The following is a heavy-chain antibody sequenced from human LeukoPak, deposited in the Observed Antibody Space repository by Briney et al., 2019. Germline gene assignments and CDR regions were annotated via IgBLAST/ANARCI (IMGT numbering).Heavy chain of an antibody. CDR1: GYTFTSYA. J-gene: IGHJ5*02. D-gene: IGHD6-13*01. CDR3: ARGKYSSSPRGWFDP. V-gene: IGHV1-3*03. CDR2: INAGNGNT. Sequence: ASVTVSCKASGYTFTSYAMHWVRQAPGQRLEWMGWINAGNGNTKYSQEFQGRVTITRDTSASTAYMELSSLRSEDMAVYYCARGKYSSSPRGWFDPWGEGTLVTVSS.